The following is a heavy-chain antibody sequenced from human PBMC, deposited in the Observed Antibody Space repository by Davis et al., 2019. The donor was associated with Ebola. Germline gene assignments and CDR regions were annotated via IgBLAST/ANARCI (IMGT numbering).Heavy chain of an antibody. CDR3: STESSSGYSDY. CDR2: IKQDGSEK. CDR1: GFTFSSYW. J-gene: IGHJ4*02. Sequence: PGGSLRLSCAASGFTFSSYWMSWVRQAPGKGLEWVANIKQDGSEKYYVDSVKGRFTISRDNAKNSLYLQMNGLKTEDTAVYYCSTESSSGYSDYWGQGTLVTVSS. V-gene: IGHV3-7*03. D-gene: IGHD3-22*01.